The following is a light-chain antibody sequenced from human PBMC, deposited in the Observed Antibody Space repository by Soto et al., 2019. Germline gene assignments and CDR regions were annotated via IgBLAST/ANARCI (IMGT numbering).Light chain of an antibody. CDR2: AVS. Sequence: QSVLTQPASVSGSPGQSITISCNGSRSDVGAYNYVSWYQHHPGKVPKLIIYAVSNRPSGVSNRFSGSKSANTASLTISGLQAEDEAEYYCTSYAGRNIWVFGGGTKLTVL. CDR3: TSYAGRNIWV. V-gene: IGLV2-14*01. CDR1: RSDVGAYNY. J-gene: IGLJ3*02.